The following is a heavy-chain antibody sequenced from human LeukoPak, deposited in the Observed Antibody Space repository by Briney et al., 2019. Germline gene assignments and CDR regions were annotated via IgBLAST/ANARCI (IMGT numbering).Heavy chain of an antibody. CDR2: INDDGSDK. Sequence: GGSLRLSCAASGFTLSSSWMSWVRQAPGKGLGWVATINDDGSDKYYVGSVKGRFTISRDSAKNSLHLQMNSLRVDDTAVYYCANLGHSDSGQGTLVTVSS. V-gene: IGHV3-7*01. CDR3: ANLGHSD. CDR1: GFTLSSSW. J-gene: IGHJ4*02. D-gene: IGHD5-18*01.